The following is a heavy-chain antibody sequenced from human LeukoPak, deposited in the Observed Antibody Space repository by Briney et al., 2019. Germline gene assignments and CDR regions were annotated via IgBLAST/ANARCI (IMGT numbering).Heavy chain of an antibody. V-gene: IGHV3-15*01. CDR3: TTEAQGDDYFYYHMDV. D-gene: IGHD3-10*01. CDR1: GFTVNNAW. J-gene: IGHJ6*03. CDR2: IKTKSEGGTT. Sequence: GGSLRLSCAVSGFTVNNAWMSWVRQAPGKGLEWIGRIKTKSEGGTTDYAAPVKGRFTISRDDSKNTLYLQMNGLKTEDTAVYYCTTEAQGDDYFYYHMDVWGKGTTVTVSS.